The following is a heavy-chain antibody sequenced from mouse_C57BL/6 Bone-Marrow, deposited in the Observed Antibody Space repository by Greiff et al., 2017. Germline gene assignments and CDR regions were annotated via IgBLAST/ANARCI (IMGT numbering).Heavy chain of an antibody. V-gene: IGHV1-81*01. CDR3: ARGVYPYCFDY. CDR1: GSTFTDYG. CDR2: IYPRSGNT. Sequence: VQVEESGAELARPGASVKLSCKASGSTFTDYGISWVKQRPGQGLEWIGEIYPRSGNTYYNEEVKGKSTLTADKSSSTAYMEIRSLTSEDSAVYFCARGVYPYCFDYWGQGTTLTVSS. J-gene: IGHJ2*01. D-gene: IGHD2-1*01.